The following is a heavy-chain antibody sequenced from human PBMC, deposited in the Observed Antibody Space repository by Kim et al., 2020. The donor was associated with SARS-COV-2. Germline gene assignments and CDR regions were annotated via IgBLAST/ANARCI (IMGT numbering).Heavy chain of an antibody. J-gene: IGHJ4*02. CDR2: SGST. Sequence: SGSTNYNPSLNGRVTISVDTSKNQFALKLTSVAAADTAGYYCARGVPGYWGQGTLVTVSS. V-gene: IGHV4-34*01. CDR3: ARGVPGY.